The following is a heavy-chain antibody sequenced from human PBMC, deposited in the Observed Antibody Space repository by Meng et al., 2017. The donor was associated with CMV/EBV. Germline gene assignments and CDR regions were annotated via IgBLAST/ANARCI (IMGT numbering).Heavy chain of an antibody. CDR3: AKRYCSSTSCPRTLNYYYYYGMDV. V-gene: IGHV3-23*03. J-gene: IGHJ6*02. CDR2: IYSGGSST. Sequence: GSLRLSCAASGFTFSSYAMSWVRQAPGKGLEWVSVIYSGGSSTYYADSVKGRFTISRDNSKNTLYPQMNSLRAEDTAVYYCAKRYCSSTSCPRTLNYYYYYGMDVWGQGTTVTVSS. CDR1: GFTFSSYA. D-gene: IGHD2-2*01.